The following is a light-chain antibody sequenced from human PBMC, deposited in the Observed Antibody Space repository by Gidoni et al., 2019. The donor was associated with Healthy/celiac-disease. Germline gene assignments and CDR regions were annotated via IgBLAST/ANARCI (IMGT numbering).Light chain of an antibody. Sequence: DSQMTQSPSSLSASVGDRVTITCRASQGISNSLAWYQQKPGKAPKLLLYAASRLESGVPSRFSGRGSGTDYTLTLSSLQPEDFAPYYCQQYYSTSPLTFGGGTKVEIK. CDR3: QQYYSTSPLT. CDR2: AAS. CDR1: QGISNS. J-gene: IGKJ4*01. V-gene: IGKV1-NL1*01.